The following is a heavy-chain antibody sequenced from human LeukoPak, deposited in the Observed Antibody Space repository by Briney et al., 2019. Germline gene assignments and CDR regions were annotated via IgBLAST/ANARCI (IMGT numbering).Heavy chain of an antibody. V-gene: IGHV3-7*03. CDR3: ARRDYYDSTGYFDY. CDR1: AFIFSGHW. J-gene: IGHJ4*02. CDR2: IKEDGSER. Sequence: GGSLRLSCEGSAFIFSGHWMNWVRQTPGKGLEWVASIKEDGSERQYVDSVKGRFSISRDNTKGSLFLQLNSLRAEDTAVYYCARRDYYDSTGYFDYWGQGTLVTVSS. D-gene: IGHD3-22*01.